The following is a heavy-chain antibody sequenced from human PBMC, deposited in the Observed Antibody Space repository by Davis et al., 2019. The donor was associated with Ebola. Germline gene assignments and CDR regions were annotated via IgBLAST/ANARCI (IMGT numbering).Heavy chain of an antibody. V-gene: IGHV1-69*13. Sequence: SVKVSCKASGGTFSSYAISWVRQAPGQGLEWMGGIIPIFGTANYAQKFQGRVTITADESTSTAYMELSSLRSEDTAVYYCARSDQDYGDYKAFDPWGQGTLVTVSS. CDR3: ARSDQDYGDYKAFDP. CDR1: GGTFSSYA. CDR2: IIPIFGTA. D-gene: IGHD4-17*01. J-gene: IGHJ5*02.